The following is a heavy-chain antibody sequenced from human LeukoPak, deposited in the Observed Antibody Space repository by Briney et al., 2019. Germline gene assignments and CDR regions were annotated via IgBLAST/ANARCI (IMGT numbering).Heavy chain of an antibody. V-gene: IGHV3-20*04. D-gene: IGHD5-18*01. CDR3: ARGIAAMVS. CDR2: ISRNGGST. J-gene: IGHJ5*02. Sequence: GGSLRLSCAASGFTFSSYGMHWVRQAPGKGLEWVCGISRNGGSTGYAASVKGRFTISKNNAENSLFLQMNSLRAEDTALYYCARGIAAMVSWGQGTLVTVSS. CDR1: GFTFSSYG.